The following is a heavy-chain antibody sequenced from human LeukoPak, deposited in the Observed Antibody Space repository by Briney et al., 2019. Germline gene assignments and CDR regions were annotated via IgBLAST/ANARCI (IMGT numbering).Heavy chain of an antibody. V-gene: IGHV4-34*01. CDR3: ARGGGSPEENWFDP. CDR2: INHSGST. J-gene: IGHJ5*02. Sequence: SETLSLTCAVYGGSFSGYYWSWIRQPPGKGLEWIGEINHSGSTNYNPSLKSRVTISVDTSKNQFSLKLSSVTAADTAVYYCARGGGSPEENWFDPWGQGTLVTVSS. CDR1: GGSFSGYY.